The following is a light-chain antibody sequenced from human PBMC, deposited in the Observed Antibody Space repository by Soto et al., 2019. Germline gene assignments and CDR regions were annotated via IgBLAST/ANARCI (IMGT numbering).Light chain of an antibody. CDR2: AAS. V-gene: IGKV1-9*01. Sequence: QLTQSPSSLAASVGDRVTITCRASQGISTYLGWYQQRPGKAPKLLIYAASTLQSGVSSRFSGSGSGTDFTLTISSLHPEDFATYYCQQLNSYPLTFGGGTKVEIK. J-gene: IGKJ4*01. CDR1: QGISTY. CDR3: QQLNSYPLT.